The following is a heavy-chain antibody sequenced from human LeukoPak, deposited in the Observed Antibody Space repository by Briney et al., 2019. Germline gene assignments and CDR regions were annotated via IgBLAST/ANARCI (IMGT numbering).Heavy chain of an antibody. J-gene: IGHJ5*02. D-gene: IGHD6-13*01. Sequence: SETLSLTCTVSGGSISSHYWSWIRQPPGKELEWIGYIYYSGSTNYNPYLKSRVTISVDTSKNQFSLKLGSVTAADTAVYYCAREVEYSSSWYSGFDPWGQGTLVTVSS. V-gene: IGHV4-59*11. CDR1: GGSISSHY. CDR2: IYYSGST. CDR3: AREVEYSSSWYSGFDP.